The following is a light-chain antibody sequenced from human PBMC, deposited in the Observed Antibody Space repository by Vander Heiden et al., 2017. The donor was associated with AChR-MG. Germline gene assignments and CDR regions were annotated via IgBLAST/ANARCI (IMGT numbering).Light chain of an antibody. Sequence: DIQMTQSPSSLSASVGDRVTITCRASQSISSYLIWYQQRPGKAPKLLIYAASSLQSGVPSRFSGSGYGTDFTLTISSLQPEDFATYYCQQSYSTPLITFAQGTRLEIK. J-gene: IGKJ5*01. V-gene: IGKV1-39*01. CDR2: AAS. CDR3: QQSYSTPLIT. CDR1: QSISSY.